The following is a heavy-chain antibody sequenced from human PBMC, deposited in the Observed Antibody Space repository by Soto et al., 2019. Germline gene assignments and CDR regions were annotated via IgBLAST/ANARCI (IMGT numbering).Heavy chain of an antibody. CDR1: GFTFSSYS. J-gene: IGHJ6*02. V-gene: IGHV3-21*01. Sequence: GGSLRLSCAASGFTFSSYSMNWVRQAPGKGLEWVSSISSSSSYIYYADSVKGRFTISRDNAKNSLYLQMNSLRAEDTAVYYCARGHVLVAAKDGMDVWGQGTTVTVSS. CDR2: ISSSSSYI. D-gene: IGHD2-15*01. CDR3: ARGHVLVAAKDGMDV.